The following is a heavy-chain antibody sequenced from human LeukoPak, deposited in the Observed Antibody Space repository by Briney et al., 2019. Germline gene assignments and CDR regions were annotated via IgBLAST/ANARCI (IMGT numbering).Heavy chain of an antibody. CDR2: INAGNGNT. CDR1: GYTFTSYA. V-gene: IGHV1-3*01. CDR3: ARGLGGRRVYYYYGMDV. D-gene: IGHD3-16*01. Sequence: ASVKVSCKASGYTFTSYAMHWVRQAPGQRLEWMGWINAGNGNTKYPQKFQGRVTITRDTSASTAYMELSSLRSEDTAVYYCARGLGGRRVYYYYGMDVWGKGTTVTVSS. J-gene: IGHJ6*04.